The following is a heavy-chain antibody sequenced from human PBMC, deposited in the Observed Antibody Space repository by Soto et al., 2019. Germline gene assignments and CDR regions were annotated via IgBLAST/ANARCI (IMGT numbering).Heavy chain of an antibody. Sequence: QVQLQESGPGLVKPSQTLSLTCTVSGGSISSGAYFWSRIRQHPGRGLEWVEYIYYRGNTYYNPLLEILLTISVDTSKTQFSLNLTSVTAAYTAVYYCERAAGYSSSWGVFASWRQGTLVPVSS. CDR1: GGSISSGAYF. CDR3: ERAAGYSSSWGVFAS. D-gene: IGHD2-2*01. V-gene: IGHV4-31*01. J-gene: IGHJ5*01. CDR2: IYYRGNT.